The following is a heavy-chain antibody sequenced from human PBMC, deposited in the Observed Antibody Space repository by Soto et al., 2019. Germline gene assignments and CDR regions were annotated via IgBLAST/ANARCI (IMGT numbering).Heavy chain of an antibody. D-gene: IGHD3-16*02. V-gene: IGHV3-30*18. CDR2: ISYDGSNK. CDR1: GFTFSSYG. Sequence: GGSLRLSCAASGFTFSSYGMHWVRQAPGKGLEWVAVISYDGSNKYYADSVKGRFTISRDNSKNTLYLQMNSLRAEDTAVYYCAKDLADYDYVWGSYRQGYFDYWGQGTLVTVSS. CDR3: AKDLADYDYVWGSYRQGYFDY. J-gene: IGHJ4*02.